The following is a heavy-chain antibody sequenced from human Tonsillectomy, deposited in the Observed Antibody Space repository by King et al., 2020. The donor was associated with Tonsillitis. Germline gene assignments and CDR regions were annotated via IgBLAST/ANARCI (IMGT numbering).Heavy chain of an antibody. V-gene: IGHV3-33*08. CDR1: GFTFFIYG. CDR3: ARDPYGDYAEYFQH. J-gene: IGHJ1*01. CDR2: ISYDGSKK. D-gene: IGHD4-17*01. Sequence: VQLVESGGGVVQPGRSLRLSCEASGFTFFIYGIHWVRQAPGKGLGWVALISYDGSKKYYADSVKGRFTISREHSKNTLYRQMSRLRVEDTAVYYCARDPYGDYAEYFQHWGQGTLVTVSS.